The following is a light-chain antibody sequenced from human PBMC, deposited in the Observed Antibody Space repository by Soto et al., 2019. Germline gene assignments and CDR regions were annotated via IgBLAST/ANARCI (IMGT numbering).Light chain of an antibody. CDR3: QQYGSSGT. V-gene: IGKV3-20*01. CDR2: GAS. Sequence: IVLTQSPGTLSLSPGESATLSCRASQSVSNNYLAWYQQKPGQAPRLLIYGASNRATGIPDRFSGSGSGTDFTLTTSRLEPEDFAVYHCQQYGSSGTFGQGTKV. J-gene: IGKJ1*01. CDR1: QSVSNNY.